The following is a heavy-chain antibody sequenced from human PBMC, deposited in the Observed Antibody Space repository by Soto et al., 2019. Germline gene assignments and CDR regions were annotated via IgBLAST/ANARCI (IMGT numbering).Heavy chain of an antibody. V-gene: IGHV1-69*06. D-gene: IGHD5-18*01. CDR2: IIPIAGTA. Sequence: AQLVQSGAEVKKPGSSVKVSCKASEDTFSRYPISWVRQAPGQGLEWMGGIIPIAGTANYAQKFQGRVTLSADKSTRIVYMQLSSMRSEDTAVDYCARGGRGYSFDQWGQGTLVTVSS. CDR3: ARGGRGYSFDQ. J-gene: IGHJ4*02. CDR1: EDTFSRYP.